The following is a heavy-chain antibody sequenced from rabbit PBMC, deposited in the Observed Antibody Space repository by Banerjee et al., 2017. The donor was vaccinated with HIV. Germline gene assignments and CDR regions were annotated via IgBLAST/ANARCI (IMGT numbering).Heavy chain of an antibody. D-gene: IGHD7-1*01. CDR3: VREEKDYSNVGL. Sequence: QQQLVESGGGLVKPGASLTLTCKASGFTLSTYWMYWVRQAPGKGLEWIACIGSDSNGGTWYASWAKGRFTVSKTSSTTVTLQMTSLTAADTATYFCVREEKDYSNVGLWGPGTLVTVS. J-gene: IGHJ4*01. CDR1: GFTLSTYW. V-gene: IGHV1S45*01. CDR2: IGSDSNGGT.